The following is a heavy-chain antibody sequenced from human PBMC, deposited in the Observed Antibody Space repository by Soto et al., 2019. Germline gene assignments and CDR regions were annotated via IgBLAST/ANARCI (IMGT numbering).Heavy chain of an antibody. Sequence: PSVKVSCKAFGYTFTSYAMHWVRQAPGQRLEWMGWVNAGNGNTKYSQKFQGRVTITRDTSASTAYMELSSLRSEDTAVYYCARLRLKRNWFDPWGQGTLVTVSS. J-gene: IGHJ5*02. CDR1: GYTFTSYA. D-gene: IGHD6-19*01. CDR2: VNAGNGNT. V-gene: IGHV1-3*01. CDR3: ARLRLKRNWFDP.